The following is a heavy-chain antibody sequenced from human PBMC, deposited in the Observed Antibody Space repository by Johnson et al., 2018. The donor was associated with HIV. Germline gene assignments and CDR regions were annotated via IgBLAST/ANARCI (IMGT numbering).Heavy chain of an antibody. CDR2: ISYDGSNK. V-gene: IGHV3-30-3*01. J-gene: IGHJ3*01. D-gene: IGHD3-16*01. CDR3: ARGSRYTYDNDDVYLLQAFDY. Sequence: QVQLVESGGGVVQPGRSLRLSCAASGFTFSSYAMHWVRQAPGKGLEWVAVISYDGSNKYYADSVKGRFTISRDNSKKTLYLEMNSLRAEDTAVYYCARGSRYTYDNDDVYLLQAFDYWGQGTMVTVSS. CDR1: GFTFSSYA.